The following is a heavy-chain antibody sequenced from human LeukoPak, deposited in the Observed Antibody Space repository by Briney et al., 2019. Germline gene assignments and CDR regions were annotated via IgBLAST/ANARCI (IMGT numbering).Heavy chain of an antibody. J-gene: IGHJ4*02. Sequence: SETLSLTCTVYAGSLSSSYYSWGWIRQPPGKGLEWLGGIYYSGSTYYNPSLKSRVTISVDTSKNQFSLKLSSVTTADTAVYYCARAGRDYYDSSGSFDYWGQGTLVTVSS. V-gene: IGHV4-39*07. CDR1: AGSLSSSYYS. D-gene: IGHD3-22*01. CDR3: ARAGRDYYDSSGSFDY. CDR2: IYYSGST.